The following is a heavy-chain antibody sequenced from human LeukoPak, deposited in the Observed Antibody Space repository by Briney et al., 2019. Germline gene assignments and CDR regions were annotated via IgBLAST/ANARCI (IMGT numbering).Heavy chain of an antibody. D-gene: IGHD3-10*01. Sequence: GGSLRLSCAASGFTFSSYAMSWVRQAPGKGLEWVSAISGSGGSTYYADSVKGRFAISRDNSKNTLYLQMNSLRAEDTAVYYCAKESGYYGSGSYYSAGLFDYWGQGTLVTVSS. CDR2: ISGSGGST. CDR1: GFTFSSYA. J-gene: IGHJ4*02. CDR3: AKESGYYGSGSYYSAGLFDY. V-gene: IGHV3-23*01.